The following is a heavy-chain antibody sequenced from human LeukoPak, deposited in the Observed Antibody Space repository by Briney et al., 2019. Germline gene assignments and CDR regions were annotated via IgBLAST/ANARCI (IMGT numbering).Heavy chain of an antibody. V-gene: IGHV1-46*01. J-gene: IGHJ6*03. CDR1: GYTFTTYD. CDR2: INPSGGST. CDR3: ARGEGYYYYYYMDV. Sequence: ASVKVSCKASGYTFTTYDINWVRQAPGQGLEWMGIINPSGGSTSYAQKFQGRVTMTRDMSTSTVYMELSSLRSEDTAVYYCARGEGYYYYYYMDVWGKGTTVTVSS.